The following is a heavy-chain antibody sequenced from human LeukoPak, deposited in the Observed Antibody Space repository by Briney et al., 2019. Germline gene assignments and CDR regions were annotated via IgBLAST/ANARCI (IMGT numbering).Heavy chain of an antibody. CDR1: GFTFSDYT. V-gene: IGHV3-30*04. CDR2: LPPDGSYQ. Sequence: GRSLRLSCAASGFTFSDYTMQWVRKVPGKGLEWVALLPPDGSYQYYADSLKGRFTISRDNFKNALYLQMNSLRLEDTAVYCARGLHDRSWYGAHWGQGTLLSVSS. J-gene: IGHJ4*02. CDR3: ARGLHDRSWYGAH. D-gene: IGHD6-13*01.